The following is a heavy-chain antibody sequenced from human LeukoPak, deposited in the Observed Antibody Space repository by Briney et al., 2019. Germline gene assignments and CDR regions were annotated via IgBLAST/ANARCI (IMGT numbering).Heavy chain of an antibody. CDR3: ARGVVVVVAATLPIGAFDP. D-gene: IGHD2-15*01. CDR1: GGSISSYY. V-gene: IGHV4-34*01. CDR2: INHSGST. J-gene: IGHJ5*02. Sequence: PSETLSLTCTVSGGSISSYYWSWIRQPPGKGLEWIGEINHSGSTNYNPSLKSRVTISVDTSKNQFSLKLSSVTAADTAVYYCARGVVVVVAATLPIGAFDPWGQGTLVTVSS.